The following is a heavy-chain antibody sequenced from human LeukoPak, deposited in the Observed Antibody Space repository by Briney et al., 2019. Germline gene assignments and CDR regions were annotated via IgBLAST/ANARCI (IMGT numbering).Heavy chain of an antibody. D-gene: IGHD2-2*01. CDR1: GGSISSGDYY. Sequence: LSLTCTVSGGSISSGDYYWSWIRQPPGKGLEWIGYIYYSGSTYYNPSLKSRVTISVDTSKNQFSLKLSSVTAADTAVYYCARTDIVVVRGFDYWGQGTLVTVSS. CDR2: IYYSGST. CDR3: ARTDIVVVRGFDY. J-gene: IGHJ4*02. V-gene: IGHV4-30-4*08.